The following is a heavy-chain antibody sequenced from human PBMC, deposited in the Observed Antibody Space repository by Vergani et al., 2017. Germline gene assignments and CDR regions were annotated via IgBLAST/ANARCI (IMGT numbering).Heavy chain of an antibody. J-gene: IGHJ4*02. CDR2: ISGDGGST. V-gene: IGHV3-43*02. Sequence: EVQLVESGGGVVQPGGSLRLSCAASGFTFDDYAMHWVRQAPGKGLEWVSLISGDGGSTYYADSVKGRFTISRDNSKNSLYLQMNSLRTEDTALYYCARGGVGYCTNGVCYGIDYWGQGTLVTVSS. CDR1: GFTFDDYA. D-gene: IGHD2-8*01. CDR3: ARGGVGYCTNGVCYGIDY.